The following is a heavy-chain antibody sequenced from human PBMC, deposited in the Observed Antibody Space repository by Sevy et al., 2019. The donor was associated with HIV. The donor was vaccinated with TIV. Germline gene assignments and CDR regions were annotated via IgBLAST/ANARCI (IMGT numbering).Heavy chain of an antibody. Sequence: GGSLRLSCAASGFTFSAYAMSWVRQAPGKGLEWVSCISSSGGSTYYADSVKGRFSISRDTSKNTLYLQMNSLRAEDPAVYYCATLRGGLYGSGYFQNWGQGTQVTVSS. D-gene: IGHD3-10*01. CDR1: GFTFSAYA. V-gene: IGHV3-23*01. CDR2: ISSSGGST. CDR3: ATLRGGLYGSGYFQN. J-gene: IGHJ1*01.